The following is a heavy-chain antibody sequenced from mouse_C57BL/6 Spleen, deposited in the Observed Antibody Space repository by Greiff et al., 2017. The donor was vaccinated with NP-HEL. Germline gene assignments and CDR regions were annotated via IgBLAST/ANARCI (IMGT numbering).Heavy chain of an antibody. CDR1: GYSITSGYY. CDR3: ARGGIDY. Sequence: DVKLVESGPGLVKPSQSLSLTCSVTGYSITSGYYWNWIRQFPGNKLEWMGYISYDGSNNYNPSLKNRISITRDTSKNQFFLKLNSVTTEDTATYYCARGGIDYWGQGTTLTVSS. J-gene: IGHJ2*01. V-gene: IGHV3-6*01. CDR2: ISYDGSN.